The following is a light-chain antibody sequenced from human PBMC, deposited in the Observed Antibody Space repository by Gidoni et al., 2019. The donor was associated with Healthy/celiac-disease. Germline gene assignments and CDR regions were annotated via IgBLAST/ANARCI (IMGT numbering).Light chain of an antibody. CDR2: AAS. CDR3: QQSYSTPRT. J-gene: IGKJ1*01. Sequence: DIQLTQSPSSLSASVGDRVTITCRASQSISSYLNWYQQKPGKAPKLLIYAASSLQSGVPSRFSGSGSGTDFTLTISSLQPEVFATYYCQQSYSTPRTFGQGTKVEIK. V-gene: IGKV1-39*01. CDR1: QSISSY.